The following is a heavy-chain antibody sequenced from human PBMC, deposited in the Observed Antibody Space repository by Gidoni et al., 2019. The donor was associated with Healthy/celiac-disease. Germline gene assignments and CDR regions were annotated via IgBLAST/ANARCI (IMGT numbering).Heavy chain of an antibody. CDR1: GFTFSSYS. CDR3: ARVRADYYGSGSQYFDY. V-gene: IGHV3-48*02. Sequence: EVQLVESGGGLVQPGGSLRLSCAASGFTFSSYSMNWVRQAPGKGLEWVSYISSSSSTIYYADSVKGRFTISRDNAKNSLYLQMNSLRDEDTAVYYCARVRADYYGSGSQYFDYWGQGTLVTVSS. J-gene: IGHJ4*02. D-gene: IGHD3-10*01. CDR2: ISSSSSTI.